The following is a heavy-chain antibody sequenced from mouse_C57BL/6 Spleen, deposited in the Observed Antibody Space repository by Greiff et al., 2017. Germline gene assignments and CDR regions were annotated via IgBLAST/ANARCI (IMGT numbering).Heavy chain of an antibody. CDR2: IRSKSSNYAT. Sequence: EAGGGLVQPKGSLKLSCAASGFTFNTYAMHWVRQAPGKGLEWVARIRSKSSNYATYYADSVKDKFTISRDDSQSLLYLQMNNLKTEDTARYYCVRDATTVVATDGAMDYWGQGTSVTVSS. D-gene: IGHD1-1*01. V-gene: IGHV10-3*01. J-gene: IGHJ4*01. CDR1: GFTFNTYA. CDR3: VRDATTVVATDGAMDY.